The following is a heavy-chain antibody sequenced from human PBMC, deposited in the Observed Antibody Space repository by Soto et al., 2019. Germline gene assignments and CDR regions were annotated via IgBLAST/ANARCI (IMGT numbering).Heavy chain of an antibody. CDR2: IYPGDSDT. D-gene: IGHD3-9*01. J-gene: IGHJ6*02. CDR3: ARRGLEDILTGFYTGRSNGMDV. Sequence: EVQLVQSGAEVKKPGESLRISCKGSGYIFTNYWIAWVRQMPGKGLEWMGIIYPGDSDTRYSPSFQGQVTISADKSISTAYLQWSSLKASDTAMYYCARRGLEDILTGFYTGRSNGMDVWGQGTTVTVSS. V-gene: IGHV5-51*03. CDR1: GYIFTNYW.